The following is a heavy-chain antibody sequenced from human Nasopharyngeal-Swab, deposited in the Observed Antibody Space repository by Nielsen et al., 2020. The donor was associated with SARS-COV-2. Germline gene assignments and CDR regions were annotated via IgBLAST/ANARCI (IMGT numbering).Heavy chain of an antibody. V-gene: IGHV1-46*01. D-gene: IGHD1-26*01. CDR2: INPSAGST. Sequence: WVRQAPGHGLEWMGIINPSAGSTSFAQKFQGRVTITRDTSTTTVYMEVTSLRSEDTAVYYCARTDVGSNGAFDIWGQGTLVTVSS. CDR3: ARTDVGSNGAFDI. J-gene: IGHJ3*02.